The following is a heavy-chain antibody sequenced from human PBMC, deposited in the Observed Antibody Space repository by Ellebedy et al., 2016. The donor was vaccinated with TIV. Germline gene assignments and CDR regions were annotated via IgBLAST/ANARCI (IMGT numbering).Heavy chain of an antibody. CDR2: IWYDGSNK. Sequence: PGGSLRLSCAASGFTFSSYGMHRVRQAPGKGLEWVAVIWYDGSNKYYADSVKGRFTISRDNSKNTLYLQMNSLRAEDTAVYYCARETRGYSYGYYYYYGMDVWGQGTTVTVSS. CDR1: GFTFSSYG. V-gene: IGHV3-33*01. D-gene: IGHD5-18*01. CDR3: ARETRGYSYGYYYYYGMDV. J-gene: IGHJ6*02.